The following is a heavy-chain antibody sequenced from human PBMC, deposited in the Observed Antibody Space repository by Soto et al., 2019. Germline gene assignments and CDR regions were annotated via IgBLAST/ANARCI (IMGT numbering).Heavy chain of an antibody. V-gene: IGHV4-39*07. CDR1: GGSISSSSYY. CDR3: ARALYDYSIDY. D-gene: IGHD4-4*01. J-gene: IGHJ4*02. CDR2: IYYSGTT. Sequence: SETLSLTCTVSGGSISSSSYYWGWIRQPPGKGLEWIGSIYYSGTTYYNPSLKSRVTISVDTSKNQFSLKLSSVTAADTAVYYSARALYDYSIDYWGQGTLVTVSS.